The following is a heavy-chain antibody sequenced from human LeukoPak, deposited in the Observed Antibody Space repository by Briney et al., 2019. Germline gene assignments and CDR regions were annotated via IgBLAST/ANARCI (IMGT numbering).Heavy chain of an antibody. V-gene: IGHV1-2*02. Sequence: GASVKVSCKASGYTFTGYYMHWVRQAPGQGLEWMGWINPNSGGTNYAQKFQGRVTMTRDTSISTPYMELSRLRSDDTAVYYCARSLFVATATYFDYWGQGTLVTVSS. CDR3: ARSLFVATATYFDY. CDR2: INPNSGGT. CDR1: GYTFTGYY. D-gene: IGHD5-12*01. J-gene: IGHJ4*02.